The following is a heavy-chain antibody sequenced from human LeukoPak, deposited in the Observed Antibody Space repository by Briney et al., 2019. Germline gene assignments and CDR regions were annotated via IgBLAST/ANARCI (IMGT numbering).Heavy chain of an antibody. J-gene: IGHJ4*02. CDR1: GYTFTSYG. CDR3: ARGEEYCSGGSCYDEYYFDY. Sequence: ASVKVSCKASGYTFTSYGISWVRQAPGQGLEWMGWISAYNGNTNYAQKLQGRVTMTTDTSTSTAYMELRSLRSDDTAVYYCARGEEYCSGGSCYDEYYFDYWGQGTLVTVSS. D-gene: IGHD2-15*01. CDR2: ISAYNGNT. V-gene: IGHV1-18*01.